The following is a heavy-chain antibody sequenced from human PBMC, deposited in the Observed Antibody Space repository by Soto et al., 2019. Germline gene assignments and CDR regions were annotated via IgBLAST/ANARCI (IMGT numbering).Heavy chain of an antibody. V-gene: IGHV4-59*13. Sequence: QPTGKGLEWIGYIYYSGSTTYTPSLKRRVTISVDTSKNQFSLKLSSVTAADTAVYYCASFFFQAEDGIRDVRSVSAFLLNRSSDL. D-gene: IGHD3-10*02. CDR2: IYYSGST. J-gene: IGHJ2*01. CDR3: ASFFFQAEDGIRDVRSVSAFLLNRSSDL.